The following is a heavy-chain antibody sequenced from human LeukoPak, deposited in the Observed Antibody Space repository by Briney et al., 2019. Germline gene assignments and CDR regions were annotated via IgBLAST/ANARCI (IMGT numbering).Heavy chain of an antibody. CDR2: INPSGGST. Sequence: ASVKVSCKASGYTFTSYYMHWVRQAPGQGLEWMGIINPSGGSTSYAQKFQGRVTMTRDTSTSTVYMELSSLRSEDTAVYNCARLKRCSGGSCYSFGKNWFDPWGQGTLVTVSS. CDR3: ARLKRCSGGSCYSFGKNWFDP. CDR1: GYTFTSYY. V-gene: IGHV1-46*01. J-gene: IGHJ5*02. D-gene: IGHD2-15*01.